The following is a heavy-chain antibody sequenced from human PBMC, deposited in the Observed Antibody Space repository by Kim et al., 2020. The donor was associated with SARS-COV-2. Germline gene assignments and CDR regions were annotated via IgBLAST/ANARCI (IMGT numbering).Heavy chain of an antibody. D-gene: IGHD3-3*01. V-gene: IGHV4-39*01. J-gene: IGHJ3*02. Sequence: SETLSLTCTVSGGSISSSSYYWGWIRQPPGKGLEWIGSIYYSGSTYYNPSLKSRVTISVDTSKNQFSLKLSSVTAADTAVYYCARPSTYYDFWSGPVSAFDIWGQGTMVTVSS. CDR2: IYYSGST. CDR1: GGSISSSSYY. CDR3: ARPSTYYDFWSGPVSAFDI.